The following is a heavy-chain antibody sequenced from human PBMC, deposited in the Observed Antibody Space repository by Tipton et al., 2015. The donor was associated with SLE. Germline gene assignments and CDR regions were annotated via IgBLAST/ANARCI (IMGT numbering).Heavy chain of an antibody. D-gene: IGHD3-16*01. CDR1: GFSFSSYA. CDR3: ARDVRRGGGYYYYYMDV. CDR2: ISYDGINK. V-gene: IGHV3-30-3*01. Sequence: SLRLSCAASGFSFSSYAMHWVRQAPGKGLEWVALISYDGINKYYADSVKGRFTISRDNSKNTLYLQMNSLRAEDTAVYYCARDVRRGGGYYYYYMDVWGKGTTVTVSS. J-gene: IGHJ6*03.